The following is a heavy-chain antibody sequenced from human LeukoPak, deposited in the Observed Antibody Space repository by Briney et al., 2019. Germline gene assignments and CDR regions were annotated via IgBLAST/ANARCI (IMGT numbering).Heavy chain of an antibody. CDR3: ARGTRRAPMDV. Sequence: ASVKVSCKASGYTFTSYYMHWVRQAPGQGLEWLGIINPSGGTTIYAQKFQGRVTMTRDTSTSTAYMELRSLRSDDTAVYYCARGTRRAPMDVWGKGTTVTVSS. J-gene: IGHJ6*03. V-gene: IGHV1-46*01. CDR1: GYTFTSYY. CDR2: INPSGGTT. D-gene: IGHD6-6*01.